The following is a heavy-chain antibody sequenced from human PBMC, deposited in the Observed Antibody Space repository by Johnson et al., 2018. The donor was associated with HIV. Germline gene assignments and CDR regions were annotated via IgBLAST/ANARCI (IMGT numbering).Heavy chain of an antibody. D-gene: IGHD5-24*01. V-gene: IGHV3-66*01. Sequence: VQLVESGGGVVQPGRSLRLSCAVSGFTVTSNYMTWVRQAPGKGLEWVSVIYAGNRTYYADSVKGRFTISRDKSKNILSLQLNSLRTEDTAVYYCARGRERGMFDIWGQGTMVTVSS. CDR2: IYAGNRT. CDR3: ARGRERGMFDI. CDR1: GFTVTSNY. J-gene: IGHJ3*02.